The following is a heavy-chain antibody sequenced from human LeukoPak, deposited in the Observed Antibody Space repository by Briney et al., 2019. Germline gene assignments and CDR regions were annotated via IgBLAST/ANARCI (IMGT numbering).Heavy chain of an antibody. J-gene: IGHJ4*02. CDR3: ARRERLSDSSGYYSTDFDY. D-gene: IGHD3-22*01. V-gene: IGHV1-2*02. CDR1: GYTFTGYY. Sequence: ASVKVSCKASGYTFTGYYMHWVRQAPGQGLEWMGWINPNSGGANYAQKFQGRVTMTRDTSISTAYMELSRLRSDDTAVYYCARRERLSDSSGYYSTDFDYWGQGTLVTVSS. CDR2: INPNSGGA.